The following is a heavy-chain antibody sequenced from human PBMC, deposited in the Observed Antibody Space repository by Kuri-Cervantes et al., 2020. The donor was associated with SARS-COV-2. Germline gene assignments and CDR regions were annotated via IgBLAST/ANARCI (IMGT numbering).Heavy chain of an antibody. CDR3: ARDSSDSSGYLDY. J-gene: IGHJ4*02. V-gene: IGHV3-11*06. D-gene: IGHD3-22*01. CDR1: GFTFSDYY. Sequence: GESLKISCAASGFTFSDYYMSWIRQAPGKGLEWVSYISNSGSYTNYADSVKGRFTISRDNAKNSLYLQMSSLRAEDTAVYYCARDSSDSSGYLDYWGQGTLVTVSS. CDR2: ISNSGSYT.